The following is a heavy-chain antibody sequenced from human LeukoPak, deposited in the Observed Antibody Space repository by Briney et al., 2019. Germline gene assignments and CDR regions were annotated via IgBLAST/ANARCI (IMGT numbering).Heavy chain of an antibody. Sequence: ASVKVSCKASGYTFTGYYMHWVRQAPGQGLEWIGWINPNSGGTNYAQKFQGRVTMTRDTSISTAYMGLSRLRSDDTAVYYCARVTGTTVFAFDIWGQGTMVTVSS. D-gene: IGHD1-7*01. CDR1: GYTFTGYY. CDR2: INPNSGGT. CDR3: ARVTGTTVFAFDI. J-gene: IGHJ3*02. V-gene: IGHV1-2*02.